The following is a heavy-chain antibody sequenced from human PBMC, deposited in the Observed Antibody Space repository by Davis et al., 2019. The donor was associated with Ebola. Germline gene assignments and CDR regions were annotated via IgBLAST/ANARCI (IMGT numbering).Heavy chain of an antibody. CDR2: IKSDGST. V-gene: IGHV3-74*01. CDR3: TISPVVVITTIDY. Sequence: GESLKISCAASGFTFSSYWMHWVRQAPGKGLVWVSRIKSDGSTIYADSVKGRFTISRDNAKNTLYLQMNSLKTEDTAVYYCTISPVVVITTIDYWGQGTLVTVSS. CDR1: GFTFSSYW. J-gene: IGHJ4*02. D-gene: IGHD3-22*01.